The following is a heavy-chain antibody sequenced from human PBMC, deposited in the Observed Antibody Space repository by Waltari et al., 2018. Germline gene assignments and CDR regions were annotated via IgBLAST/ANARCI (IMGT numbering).Heavy chain of an antibody. CDR1: GYSISSGYY. CDR3: ARSDFWSGYYGIFDY. Sequence: QVQLQESGPGRVKPSETLSLTCAVSGYSISSGYYWGWIRQPPGKGLEWIGSIYHSGSTYYNPSLKSRVTISVDTSKNQFSLKLSSVTAADTAVYYCARSDFWSGYYGIFDYWGQGTLVTVSS. V-gene: IGHV4-38-2*01. CDR2: IYHSGST. D-gene: IGHD3-3*01. J-gene: IGHJ4*02.